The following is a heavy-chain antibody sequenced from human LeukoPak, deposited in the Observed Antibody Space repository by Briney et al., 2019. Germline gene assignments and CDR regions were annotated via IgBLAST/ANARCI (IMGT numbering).Heavy chain of an antibody. CDR2: IYYSGST. D-gene: IGHD2-21*02. CDR3: ARHSGEGYCGGDCFYFDY. CDR1: GGSISSYY. J-gene: IGHJ4*02. V-gene: IGHV4-59*01. Sequence: SQTLSLTCTVSGGSISSYYWSWIRQPPGKGLEWIGYIYYSGSTNYNPSLKSRVTISVDTSKNQFSLKLSSVTAADTAVYYCARHSGEGYCGGDCFYFDYWGQGTLVTVSS.